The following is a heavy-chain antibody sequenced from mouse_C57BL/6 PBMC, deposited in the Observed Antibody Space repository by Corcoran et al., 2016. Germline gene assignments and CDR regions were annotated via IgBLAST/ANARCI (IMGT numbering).Heavy chain of an antibody. J-gene: IGHJ4*01. CDR1: GYTFTDYY. CDR2: INPYNGGT. D-gene: IGHD2-4*01. CDR3: ARGTMITTGGDYYAMDY. Sequence: EVQLQQSGPVLVKPGASVKMSCKASGYTFTDYYMNWVKQSHGKSLEWIGVINPYNGGTSYNQKFKGKATLTVDKSSSTAYMELNSLTSEDSAVYYCARGTMITTGGDYYAMDYWGQGTSVTVSS. V-gene: IGHV1-19*01.